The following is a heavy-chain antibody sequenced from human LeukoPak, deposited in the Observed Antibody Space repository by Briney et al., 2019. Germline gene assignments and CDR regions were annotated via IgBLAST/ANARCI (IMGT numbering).Heavy chain of an antibody. CDR1: GFTLSSYA. D-gene: IGHD1-26*01. V-gene: IGHV3-23*01. CDR2: IRDSGGST. J-gene: IGHJ4*02. CDR3: AKVHSGAWFRFDY. Sequence: GGSLRLSCAVSGFTLSSYAMSWVRQAPGKGLEWVSGIRDSGGSTVYADSVKGRFTISRDNSKNTLYLQMTSLRAEDTAIYHCAKVHSGAWFRFDYWGLGTLVTISS.